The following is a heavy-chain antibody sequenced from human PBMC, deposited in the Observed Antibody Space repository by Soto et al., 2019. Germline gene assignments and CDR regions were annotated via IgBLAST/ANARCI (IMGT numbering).Heavy chain of an antibody. CDR1: GASMSDYY. CDR2: LHYSGSA. D-gene: IGHD3-16*01. J-gene: IGHJ4*02. V-gene: IGHV4-59*01. CDR3: ARSGHTFVGVV. Sequence: SETLSLTCTVSGASMSDYYGSLIRQSPGKGLEHIGYLHYSGSANYNPSLKSRVTISMDTSKNQFFLKLNSVTAADTAIYYCARSGHTFVGVVWDQGIPVTVSS.